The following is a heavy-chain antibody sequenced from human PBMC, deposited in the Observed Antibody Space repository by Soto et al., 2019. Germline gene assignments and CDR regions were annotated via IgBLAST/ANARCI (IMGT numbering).Heavy chain of an antibody. CDR3: AKDRNHYYGSGSYEDY. CDR2: ISYEGSNK. CDR1: GFTFSSYG. D-gene: IGHD3-10*01. Sequence: QVQLVESGGGVVQPGRSLRLSCAASGFTFSSYGMHWVRQAPGKGLEWVAVISYEGSNKYYADSVKGRFTISRDNSKNTLDLQMNSLRAEDTAVYYCAKDRNHYYGSGSYEDYWGQGTLVTVSS. V-gene: IGHV3-30*18. J-gene: IGHJ4*02.